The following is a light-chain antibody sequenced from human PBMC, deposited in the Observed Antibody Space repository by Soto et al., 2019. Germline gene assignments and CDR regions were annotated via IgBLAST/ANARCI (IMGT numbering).Light chain of an antibody. J-gene: IGKJ1*01. CDR3: QQYDSYSLT. CDR1: QSISGW. V-gene: IGKV1-5*01. Sequence: DIQMTQSPSTLSASVGDRFTITCRASQSISGWLAWYQQKPGKAPKLLIYDASSLKRGVPSRFSGSGSGTEFILNIISLQPDDLATYYYQQYDSYSLTFGQGTKVEIK. CDR2: DAS.